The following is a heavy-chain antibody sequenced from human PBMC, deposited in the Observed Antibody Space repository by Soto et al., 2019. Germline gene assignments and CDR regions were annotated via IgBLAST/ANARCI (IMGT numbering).Heavy chain of an antibody. V-gene: IGHV6-1*01. CDR2: TYYRSKWYN. J-gene: IGHJ3*02. CDR1: GDSVSSNSAA. D-gene: IGHD4-17*01. Sequence: PSQTLSLTCAISGDSVSSNSAAWNWIRQSPSRGLEWLGRTYYRSKWYNDYAVSVKSRITINPDTSKNQFSLQLNSVTPEDTAVYYCARAAYRDPHDYGDYPDAFDIWGQGTMVTVSS. CDR3: ARAAYRDPHDYGDYPDAFDI.